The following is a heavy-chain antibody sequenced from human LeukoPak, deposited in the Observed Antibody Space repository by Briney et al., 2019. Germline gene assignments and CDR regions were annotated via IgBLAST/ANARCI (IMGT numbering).Heavy chain of an antibody. CDR3: ARDLEWEPTHFDY. V-gene: IGHV1-18*01. CDR2: ISAYNGNT. D-gene: IGHD1-26*01. Sequence: ASVKVSCKASGYTFTSYGISWVRQAPGQGLEWMGWISAYNGNTNYAQKLQGRVTMPTDTSTSTAYMELRGLRSDDTAVYYCARDLEWEPTHFDYWGQGTLVTVSS. CDR1: GYTFTSYG. J-gene: IGHJ4*02.